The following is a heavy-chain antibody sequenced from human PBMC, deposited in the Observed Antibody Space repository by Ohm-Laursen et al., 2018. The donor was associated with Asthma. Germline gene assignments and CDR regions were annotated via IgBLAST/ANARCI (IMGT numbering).Heavy chain of an antibody. CDR1: GGSISSGGYY. Sequence: SETLSLTCTVSGGSISSGGYYWSWIRQPPGKGLEWIGYIYYSGSTNYNPSLKSRVTISVDTSKNQFSLKLSSVTAADTAVYYCARLVRFGAYRFDPWGQGTLVTVSS. D-gene: IGHD3-3*01. CDR2: IYYSGST. J-gene: IGHJ5*02. CDR3: ARLVRFGAYRFDP. V-gene: IGHV4-61*08.